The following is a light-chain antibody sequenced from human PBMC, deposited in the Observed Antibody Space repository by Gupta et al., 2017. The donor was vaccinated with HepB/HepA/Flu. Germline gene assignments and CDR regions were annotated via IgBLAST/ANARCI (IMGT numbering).Light chain of an antibody. J-gene: IGKJ3*01. CDR2: GAS. CDR1: QDIGNS. V-gene: IGKV1-9*01. CDR3: QQLNRYPLI. Sequence: DIQLPQSPSFLSASVGDRVTITCRASQDIGNSLACYQQKPGKAPNLLTYGASTLQSGVPSRFSGSGSVTEFTLTISSLQPDDFAAYYCQQLNRYPLIFGPGTKVDFK.